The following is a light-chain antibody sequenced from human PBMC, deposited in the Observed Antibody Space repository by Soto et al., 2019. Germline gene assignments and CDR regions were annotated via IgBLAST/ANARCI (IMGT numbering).Light chain of an antibody. Sequence: EIVMTQSPVTLSVSPGERATLSCRASQSVSSNLAWYQQKPGQPPRLLIYGASTRVTGIPARFSGSGSGTDFTLTISRLEPEDFAVYYCQQYGRSGTFGQGTKVDIK. CDR1: QSVSSN. J-gene: IGKJ1*01. CDR2: GAS. V-gene: IGKV3-15*01. CDR3: QQYGRSGT.